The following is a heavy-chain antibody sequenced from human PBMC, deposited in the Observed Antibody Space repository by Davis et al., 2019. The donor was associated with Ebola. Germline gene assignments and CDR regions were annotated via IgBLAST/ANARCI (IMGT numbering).Heavy chain of an antibody. Sequence: SETLSLTCTVSGGSINTNKYLWGWIRLPPGKGLEWIGSIYYTGSTFYNPSLKSRVGISVDTSKNQFSLKLFSVTAADTAVYYCARGAVAGEIYNWFDPWGQGTLVTVSS. CDR2: IYYTGST. V-gene: IGHV4-39*07. CDR1: GGSINTNKYL. CDR3: ARGAVAGEIYNWFDP. J-gene: IGHJ5*02. D-gene: IGHD6-19*01.